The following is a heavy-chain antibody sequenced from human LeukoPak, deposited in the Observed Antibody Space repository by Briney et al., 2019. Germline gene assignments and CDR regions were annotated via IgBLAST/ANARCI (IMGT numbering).Heavy chain of an antibody. D-gene: IGHD2-21*01. Sequence: HAGGSLRLSCAASGFTFSSYGMHWVRQAPGKGLEWVAVISYDGSNKYYADSVKGRFTISRDNSKNTLYLQMNSLRAEDTAVYCCAKVHTIVVTHDAFDIWGQGTMVTVSS. CDR2: ISYDGSNK. CDR3: AKVHTIVVTHDAFDI. J-gene: IGHJ3*02. CDR1: GFTFSSYG. V-gene: IGHV3-30*18.